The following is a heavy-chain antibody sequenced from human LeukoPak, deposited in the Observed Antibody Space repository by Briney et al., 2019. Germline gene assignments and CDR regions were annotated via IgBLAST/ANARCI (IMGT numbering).Heavy chain of an antibody. CDR1: GYTFTGYY. CDR3: ARGVSTDY. J-gene: IGHJ4*02. D-gene: IGHD2-2*01. CDR2: INPNSGGT. Sequence: APVKVSCKASGYTFTGYYMHWVRQAPGQGLEWMGWINPNSGGTNYAQKFQGRVTITRNTSISTAYMELSSLRSEDTAVYYCARGVSTDYWGQGTLVTVSS. V-gene: IGHV1-2*02.